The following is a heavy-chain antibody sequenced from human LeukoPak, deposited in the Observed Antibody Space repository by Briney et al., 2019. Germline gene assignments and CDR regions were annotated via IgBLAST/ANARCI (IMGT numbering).Heavy chain of an antibody. J-gene: IGHJ6*03. CDR3: AREGSSSSGYYYYMDV. V-gene: IGHV3-23*01. CDR1: GFTLSSYE. Sequence: GGSLRLSCTVSGFTLSSYEMSWIRQAPGKGLEWVSSIDYSGGSSYYADSVKGRFTISRDNSKNTLYLQMNSLRAEDTAVYYCAREGSSSSGYYYYMDVWGKGTTVTVSS. CDR2: IDYSGGSS. D-gene: IGHD6-6*01.